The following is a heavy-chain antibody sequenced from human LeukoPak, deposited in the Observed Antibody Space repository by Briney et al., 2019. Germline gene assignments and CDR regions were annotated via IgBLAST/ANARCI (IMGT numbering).Heavy chain of an antibody. CDR2: IYYSGST. D-gene: IGHD3-22*01. CDR1: GGSISSYY. Sequence: SETLSLTCTVSGGSISSYYWSWIRQPPRKGLEWIVYIYYSGSTNYNPSLKSRVTISVDTSKNQFSLKLSSVTAADTAVYYCASRRVRYYDSSGYYYPFDYWGQGTLVTV. V-gene: IGHV4-59*12. CDR3: ASRRVRYYDSSGYYYPFDY. J-gene: IGHJ4*02.